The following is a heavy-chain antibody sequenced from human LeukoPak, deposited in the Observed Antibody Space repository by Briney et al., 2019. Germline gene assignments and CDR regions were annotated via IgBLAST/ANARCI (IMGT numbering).Heavy chain of an antibody. D-gene: IGHD3-9*01. V-gene: IGHV3-30*03. CDR3: AAAVLRYFDWPRDY. CDR1: GFTFSSYS. J-gene: IGHJ4*02. CDR2: ISYDGSNK. Sequence: GGSLRLSCAASGFTFSSYSMHWVRQAPGKGLEWVAVISYDGSNKYYADSVKGRFTISRDNSKNALYLQMNSLRAGDTAVYYCAAAVLRYFDWPRDYWGQGTLVTVSS.